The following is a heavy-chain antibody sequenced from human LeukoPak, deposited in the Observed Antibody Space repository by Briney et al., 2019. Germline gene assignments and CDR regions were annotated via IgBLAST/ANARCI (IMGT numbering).Heavy chain of an antibody. J-gene: IGHJ4*02. CDR2: ISYDGSNK. CDR1: GFTFSSYA. CDR3: ARSYGSGSYSPARYLDY. D-gene: IGHD3-10*01. V-gene: IGHV3-30*04. Sequence: GGSLRLSCAASGFTFSSYAMHWVRQAPGKGLEWVAVISYDGSNKYYADSVKGRFTISRDNSKNTLYLQMNSLRAEDTAVYYCARSYGSGSYSPARYLDYWGQGTLVTVSS.